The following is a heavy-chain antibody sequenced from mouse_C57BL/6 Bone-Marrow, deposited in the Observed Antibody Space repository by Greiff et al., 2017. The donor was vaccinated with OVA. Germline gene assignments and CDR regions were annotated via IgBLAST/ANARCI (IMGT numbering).Heavy chain of an antibody. Sequence: EVKLVESEGGLVQPGSSMKLSCTASGFTFSDYYMAWVRQVPEKGLEWVANINYDGRSTYYLDSLKSRFIISRDNAKNILYLQMSSLKSEDTATYYCAREDYGKGFAYWGQGTLVTVSA. CDR1: GFTFSDYY. J-gene: IGHJ3*01. V-gene: IGHV5-16*01. CDR2: INYDGRST. D-gene: IGHD1-1*01. CDR3: AREDYGKGFAY.